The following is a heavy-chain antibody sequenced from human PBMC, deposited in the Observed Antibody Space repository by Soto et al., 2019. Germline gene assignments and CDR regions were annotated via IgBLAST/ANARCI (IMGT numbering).Heavy chain of an antibody. J-gene: IGHJ4*02. CDR3: AKDKGGGVGELFG. Sequence: DVQLVESGGGLVQPGRSLKLSCAASGFTFDDYAMHWVRQAPGTGLEWVSGISWQSGSIAYAYSVDGLFTISSDNAKNSLYLQMNSLRAEDTAFYYCAKDKGGGVGELFGWGQGTPVTVSS. CDR1: GFTFDDYA. CDR2: ISWQSGSI. V-gene: IGHV3-9*01. D-gene: IGHD3-10*01.